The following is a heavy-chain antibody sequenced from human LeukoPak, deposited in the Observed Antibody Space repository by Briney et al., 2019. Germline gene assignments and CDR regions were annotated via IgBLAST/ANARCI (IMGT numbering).Heavy chain of an antibody. V-gene: IGHV3-53*01. D-gene: IGHD2-2*01. CDR1: GFTVSSNS. CDR3: ARDPSTLLPTDDS. CDR2: IYSDNT. J-gene: IGHJ4*02. Sequence: GGSLRLSCTVSGFTVSSNSMSWVRQAPGKGLEWVSFIYSDNTHYSDSVKGRFTISRDNSKNTLYLQMNSLGVEDTAIYYCARDPSTLLPTDDSWGQGTLVAVSS.